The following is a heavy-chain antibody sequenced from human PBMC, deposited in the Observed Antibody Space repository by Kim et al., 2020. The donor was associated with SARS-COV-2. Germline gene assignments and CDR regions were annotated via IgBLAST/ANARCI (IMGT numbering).Heavy chain of an antibody. CDR3: AKDPQVTKFDC. Sequence: GGSLRLSCAASGFTFSSYAMSWVRQAPGKGLEWVSAISGGAGSTYYADSVKGRFTISRDNSKNTLYLQMNSLRAEDTAVYYCAKDPQVTKFDCWGQGTLVTVSS. CDR1: GFTFSSYA. V-gene: IGHV3-23*01. CDR2: ISGGAGST. J-gene: IGHJ4*02. D-gene: IGHD4-17*01.